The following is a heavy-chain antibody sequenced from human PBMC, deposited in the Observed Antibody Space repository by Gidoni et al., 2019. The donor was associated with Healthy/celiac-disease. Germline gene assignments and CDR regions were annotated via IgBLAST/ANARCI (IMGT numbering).Heavy chain of an antibody. J-gene: IGHJ4*02. V-gene: IGHV1-69*06. Sequence: QVPLVQSGAEVKTPGSSVTVSCQASGVTFSSYAISWVRQAPGQGLEWMGGIIPIFGTVNYAQKYQGRVTITADKSTSTAYMELSSLRSEDTAVYYCATDKYYDSSGRDNDYWGQGTLVTVSS. D-gene: IGHD3-22*01. CDR1: GVTFSSYA. CDR3: ATDKYYDSSGRDNDY. CDR2: IIPIFGTV.